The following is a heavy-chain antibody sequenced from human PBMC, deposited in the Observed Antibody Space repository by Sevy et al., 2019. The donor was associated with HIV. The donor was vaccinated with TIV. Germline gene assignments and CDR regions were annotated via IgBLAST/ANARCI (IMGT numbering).Heavy chain of an antibody. CDR1: GLTFSTYG. CDR2: ISGDESNT. Sequence: GESLKISCAASGLTFSTYGMHWVRQAPGKGLEWVALISGDESNTYYAGSVTGLFTISRDNSKNTRYLQMNSLRADDTAMYYCAKTYADTTMDLCYYDSWGHGTLVTVSS. D-gene: IGHD5-18*01. V-gene: IGHV3-30*18. CDR3: AKTYADTTMDLCYYDS. J-gene: IGHJ4*01.